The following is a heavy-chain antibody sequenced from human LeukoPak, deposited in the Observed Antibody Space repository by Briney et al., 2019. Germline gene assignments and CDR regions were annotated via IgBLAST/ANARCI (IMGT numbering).Heavy chain of an antibody. D-gene: IGHD1-26*01. Sequence: SETLSLTCTVSGGSIRNYYWSWIRQPPGKGLEWIGYIYYSGSTNYNPSLKSRVTISVDTSKNQFSLKLSSVTAADTAVYYCARVTIVGATDFDHWGQGTLLTVSS. CDR2: IYYSGST. CDR3: ARVTIVGATDFDH. V-gene: IGHV4-59*01. CDR1: GGSIRNYY. J-gene: IGHJ4*02.